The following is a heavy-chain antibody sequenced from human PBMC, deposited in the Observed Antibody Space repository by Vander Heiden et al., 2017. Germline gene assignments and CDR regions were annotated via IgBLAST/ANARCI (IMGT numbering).Heavy chain of an antibody. CDR3: ARDGGIDYFDY. CDR1: GFTFSSCA. V-gene: IGHV3-30-3*01. J-gene: IGHJ4*02. D-gene: IGHD3-16*01. CDR2: ISYDGSNK. Sequence: QVQLVESGGGVVQPGRSLRLSCAAPGFTFSSCAMRWVRQAPGKGLEWVAVISYDGSNKYYADSVKGRFTISRDNSKNTLYLQMNSLRAEDTAVYYCARDGGIDYFDYWGQGTLVTVSS.